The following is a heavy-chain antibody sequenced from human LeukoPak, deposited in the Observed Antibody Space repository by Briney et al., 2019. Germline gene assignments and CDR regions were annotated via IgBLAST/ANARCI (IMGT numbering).Heavy chain of an antibody. V-gene: IGHV3-48*01. J-gene: IGHJ4*02. D-gene: IGHD3-22*01. Sequence: GGPLRLSCAASGFTFSSYSMNWVRQAPRKVLEWVSYISSRSSIIDYADSVKGRFTISRDNSKDTLYLQMNSLRAEDTAVYYCAKDRGYDSSGPLYYFDYWGQGTLVTVSS. CDR3: AKDRGYDSSGPLYYFDY. CDR2: ISSRSSII. CDR1: GFTFSSYS.